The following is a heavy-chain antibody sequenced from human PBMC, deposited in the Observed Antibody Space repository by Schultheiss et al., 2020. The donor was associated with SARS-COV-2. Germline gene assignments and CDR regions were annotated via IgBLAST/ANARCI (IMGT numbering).Heavy chain of an antibody. CDR1: GFTFSNAW. V-gene: IGHV3-11*04. D-gene: IGHD5-12*01. CDR3: ARPGPTIGVVDY. CDR2: ISSSGMTI. J-gene: IGHJ4*02. Sequence: GGSLRLSCAASGFTFSNAWMSWVRQAPGKGLEWVSYISSSGMTIHYADSLKGRFTISRDNAKNSVYLQMNSLRAEDTAVYYCARPGPTIGVVDYWGQGTLVTVSS.